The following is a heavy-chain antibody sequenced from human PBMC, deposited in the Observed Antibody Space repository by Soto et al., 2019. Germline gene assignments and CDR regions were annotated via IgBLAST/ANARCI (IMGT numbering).Heavy chain of an antibody. J-gene: IGHJ4*02. Sequence: SETLSLTCTVSGGSIGSGGYYWSWIRQHPGKGLEWIGYIYYSGSTYYNPSLKSRVTISVDTSKNQFSLKLSSVTAADTAVYYCARAGYCSGGSCYAHDYWGQGTLVTVSS. V-gene: IGHV4-31*03. D-gene: IGHD2-15*01. CDR1: GGSIGSGGYY. CDR3: ARAGYCSGGSCYAHDY. CDR2: IYYSGST.